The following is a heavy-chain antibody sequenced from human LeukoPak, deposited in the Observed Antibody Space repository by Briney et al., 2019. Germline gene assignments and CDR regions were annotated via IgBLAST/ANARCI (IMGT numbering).Heavy chain of an antibody. J-gene: IGHJ3*02. V-gene: IGHV4-38-2*02. Sequence: SETLSLTCTVSGYSISSGYYWGWIRQPPGKGLEWIGSIYHSGSTYYNPSLKSRVTISVDTSKNQFSLKLSSVTAADTAVYYCARHKYSSGWPPEGAFDIWGQGTMVTVSS. CDR1: GYSISSGYY. CDR2: IYHSGST. CDR3: ARHKYSSGWPPEGAFDI. D-gene: IGHD6-19*01.